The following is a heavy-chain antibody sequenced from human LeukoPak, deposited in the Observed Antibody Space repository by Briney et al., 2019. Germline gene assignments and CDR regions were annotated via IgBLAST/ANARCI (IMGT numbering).Heavy chain of an antibody. CDR3: ARRFRDSKTYSFGY. CDR1: GYTFMSYY. Sequence: GASVKVSCKASGYTFMSYYIYWMRQAPGQGPEWLGRINTNSGATKYAQKSRDRVTMTRDTSTNTVYMELSGLTPDDTAVYYCARRFRDSKTYSFGYWGQGSLVTVS. CDR2: INTNSGAT. D-gene: IGHD3-22*01. V-gene: IGHV1-2*06. J-gene: IGHJ4*02.